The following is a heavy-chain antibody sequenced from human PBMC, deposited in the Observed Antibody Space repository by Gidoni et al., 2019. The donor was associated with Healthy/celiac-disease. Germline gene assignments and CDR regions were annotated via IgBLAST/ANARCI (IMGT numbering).Heavy chain of an antibody. V-gene: IGHV3-48*02. CDR1: GFTFSSYS. Sequence: EVQLVESGGGLVQPGGSLRLSCAASGFTFSSYSMNWVRQAPGKGLGWVSYISSSSSTIYYADSVKGRFTISRDNAKNSLYLQMNSLRDEDTAVYYCARDGYDYVWGSYRSTFFDIWGQGTMVTVSS. CDR3: ARDGYDYVWGSYRSTFFDI. CDR2: ISSSSSTI. D-gene: IGHD3-16*02. J-gene: IGHJ3*02.